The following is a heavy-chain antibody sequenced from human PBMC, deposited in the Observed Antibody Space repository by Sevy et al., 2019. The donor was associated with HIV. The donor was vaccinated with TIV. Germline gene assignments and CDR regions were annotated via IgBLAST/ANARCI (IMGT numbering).Heavy chain of an antibody. D-gene: IGHD5-18*01. CDR3: ARGGRPKYRYGLDY. V-gene: IGHV4-59*01. J-gene: IGHJ4*02. Sequence: SETLSLTCTVSGGSISSYYWSWIRQPPGKGLEWIGYIYYSGSTNYNPTLKSRVTISVDTSKNQFSLKLSSVTAADTAVYYCARGGRPKYRYGLDYWGQGTLVTVSS. CDR2: IYYSGST. CDR1: GGSISSYY.